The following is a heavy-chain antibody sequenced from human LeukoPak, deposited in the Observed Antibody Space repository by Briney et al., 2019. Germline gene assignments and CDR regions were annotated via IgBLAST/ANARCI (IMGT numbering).Heavy chain of an antibody. J-gene: IGHJ4*02. CDR3: ARGALAAPRTIDK. CDR2: INPNSSDT. CDR1: AYTLIDYY. Sequence: ASVKVSCKTSAYTLIDYYMHWVRQAPGQGLEWIGWINPNSSDTNFAQKFQGRVTMTRDTSISTAYMELSRLKSDDTAVYYCARGALAAPRTIDKWGQGTLVTVSS. V-gene: IGHV1-2*02. D-gene: IGHD6-25*01.